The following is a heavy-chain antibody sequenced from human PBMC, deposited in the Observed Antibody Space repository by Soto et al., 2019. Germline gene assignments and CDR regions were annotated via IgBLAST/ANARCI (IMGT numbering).Heavy chain of an antibody. J-gene: IGHJ3*02. CDR3: AKDGYNWIYGERTDAFDI. CDR1: GFTFSSYA. V-gene: IGHV3-23*01. D-gene: IGHD1-7*01. CDR2: ISGSGGST. Sequence: EVQLLESGGGLVQPGGSLRLSCAASGFTFSSYAMSWVRQAPGKGLEWVSAISGSGGSTYYADSVKGRFTISRDNSKNTLYLQMNSLRAEDTAVYYCAKDGYNWIYGERTDAFDIWGQGTMVTVSS.